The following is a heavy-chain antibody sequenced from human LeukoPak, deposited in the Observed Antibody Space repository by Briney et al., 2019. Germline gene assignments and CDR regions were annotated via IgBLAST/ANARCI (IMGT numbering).Heavy chain of an antibody. CDR3: AREGLERELLDSGWFDP. CDR2: INPNSGGT. V-gene: IGHV1-2*02. J-gene: IGHJ5*02. Sequence: GASVKVSCKASGYTFTSYDINWVRQAPGQGLEWMGWINPNSGGTNYAQKFQGRVTMTRDTSISTAYMELSRLRSDDTAVYYCAREGLERELLDSGWFDPWGQGTLVTVSS. CDR1: GYTFTSYD. D-gene: IGHD1-26*01.